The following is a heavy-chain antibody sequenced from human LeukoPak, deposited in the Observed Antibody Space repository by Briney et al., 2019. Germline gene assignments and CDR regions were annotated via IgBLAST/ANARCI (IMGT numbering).Heavy chain of an antibody. V-gene: IGHV3-74*01. CDR2: INSDGSST. D-gene: IGHD3-9*01. CDR3: ARAPGYFDWLLEEYFDY. J-gene: IGHJ4*02. CDR1: GFTFSSNW. Sequence: GGSLRLSCAASGFTFSSNWMHWVRQAPGKGLVWVSRINSDGSSTSYADSVKGRFTISRDNAKNTLYLQMNSLRAEDTAVYYCARAPGYFDWLLEEYFDYWGQGTLVTVSS.